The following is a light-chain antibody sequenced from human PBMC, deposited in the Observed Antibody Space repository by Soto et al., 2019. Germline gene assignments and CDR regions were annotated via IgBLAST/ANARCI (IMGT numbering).Light chain of an antibody. V-gene: IGLV2-14*01. Sequence: QSALTQPASVSGSPGQSITIACTGTSSDVGGYNYVSWYQQYPGKAPKLMIYEVSNRPSGVSNRFSGSRSGNTASLTISGLTAEDEAEYYCNSYTTSSTFVFGTGTKLTVL. CDR1: SSDVGGYNY. CDR2: EVS. J-gene: IGLJ1*01. CDR3: NSYTTSSTFV.